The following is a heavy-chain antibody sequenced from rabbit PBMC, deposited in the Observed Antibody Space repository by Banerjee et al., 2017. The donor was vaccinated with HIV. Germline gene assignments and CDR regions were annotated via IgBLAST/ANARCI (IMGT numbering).Heavy chain of an antibody. J-gene: IGHJ4*01. Sequence: QEQLVESGGGLVQPEGSLTLTCTASGFSFSSSYYMCWVRQAPGKGLEWIASINVDGYKTYYASWAKGRFTISKTSSTTVTLQVTSLTAADTATYFCARDGGSSNGWANHLWGPGTLVTVS. CDR3: ARDGGSSNGWANHL. V-gene: IGHV1S45*01. CDR2: INVDGYKT. CDR1: GFSFSSSYY. D-gene: IGHD4-1*01.